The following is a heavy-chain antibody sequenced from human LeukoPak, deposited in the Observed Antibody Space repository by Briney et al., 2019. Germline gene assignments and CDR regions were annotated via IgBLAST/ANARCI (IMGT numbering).Heavy chain of an antibody. V-gene: IGHV3-30*02. CDR3: AKDGGYYSGYFDY. CDR1: GFTFNTYG. CDR2: IRYDGSNK. D-gene: IGHD3-22*01. Sequence: GGSLRLSCAASGFTFNTYGMHWVRQAPGKGLERVAFIRYDGSNKYYADSVKGRFTISRDNSKNTLYLQMDSLRAEDTAVYYCAKDGGYYSGYFDYWGQGTLVTVSS. J-gene: IGHJ4*02.